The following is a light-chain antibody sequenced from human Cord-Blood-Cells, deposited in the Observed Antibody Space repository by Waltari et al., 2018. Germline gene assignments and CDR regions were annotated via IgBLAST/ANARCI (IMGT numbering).Light chain of an antibody. CDR2: GAS. J-gene: IGKJ1*01. CDR3: QQYGSSPMT. Sequence: IVLPHSPGCMTLSHRDRASLSCRASQSVSSSYLTWYQQKPGQAPRLLIYGASSRATGVPDRFSGSGSGTDFTLTISRLEPEDFAVYYCQQYGSSPMTFGQGTKVEIK. CDR1: QSVSSSY. V-gene: IGKV3-20*01.